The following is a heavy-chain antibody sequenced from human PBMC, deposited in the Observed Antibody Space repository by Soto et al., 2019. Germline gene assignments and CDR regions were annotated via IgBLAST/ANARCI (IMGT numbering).Heavy chain of an antibody. CDR1: GGTFSSYA. Sequence: SVKVSCKASGGTFSSYAITWVRQAPGQGLEWMGGIIPIFGTANYAQKFQARVTITRDTSASTAYMELSSLRSEDTAVYYCAKSATVPAAIAYWGQGTLVTVSS. V-gene: IGHV1-69*05. CDR2: IIPIFGTA. D-gene: IGHD2-2*02. CDR3: AKSATVPAAIAY. J-gene: IGHJ4*02.